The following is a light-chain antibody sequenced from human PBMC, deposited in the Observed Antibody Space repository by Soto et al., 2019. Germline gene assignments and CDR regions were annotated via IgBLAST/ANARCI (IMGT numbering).Light chain of an antibody. V-gene: IGKV1-39*01. CDR1: QSISKY. Sequence: DIQMTQSPSSLPASVGDRVTITCRASQSISKYLNWYQHKPGKVPTLLIYAASTLQSGVPSRFSGSGSGTDFTLTISCLQSEDSATYYCQQYYSYPRTFGQGTKVAIK. CDR3: QQYYSYPRT. J-gene: IGKJ1*01. CDR2: AAS.